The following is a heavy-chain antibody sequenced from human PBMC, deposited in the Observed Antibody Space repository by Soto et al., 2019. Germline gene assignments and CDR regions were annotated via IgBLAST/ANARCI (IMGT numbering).Heavy chain of an antibody. J-gene: IGHJ4*02. V-gene: IGHV3-30-3*01. CDR3: ATSDVRAVTTQPVDY. CDR1: GFTFSDFA. D-gene: IGHD6-19*01. CDR2: ISFDGNTK. Sequence: QVQLVESGGGVVQPGWSRRLSCAASGFTFSDFAMHWVRQAPGRGLEWVAVISFDGNTKYYADSVNGRFTISRDISKNTLYLQMNSLRVEDTAVYYCATSDVRAVTTQPVDYWGQGTLVTVSS.